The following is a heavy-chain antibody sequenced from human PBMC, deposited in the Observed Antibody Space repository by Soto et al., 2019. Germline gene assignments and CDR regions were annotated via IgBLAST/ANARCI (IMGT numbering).Heavy chain of an antibody. Sequence: QVQLQESGPGLVKPSGTLSLSCAVSGDSITSSNWWSWVRQAPGKGREWIGEIYHRGATTYNPSLKSRATISVDPSNNHFSLKLTSVTAADTAVYFCARDLGTGTDYWGRGTLVTVAS. CDR1: GDSITSSNW. D-gene: IGHD1-1*01. CDR2: IYHRGAT. V-gene: IGHV4-4*02. J-gene: IGHJ4*02. CDR3: ARDLGTGTDY.